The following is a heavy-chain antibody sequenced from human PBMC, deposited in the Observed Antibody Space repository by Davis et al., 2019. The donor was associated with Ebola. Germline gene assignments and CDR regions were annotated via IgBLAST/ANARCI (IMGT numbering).Heavy chain of an antibody. CDR1: GDSISSSSYY. Sequence: PGGSLRLSCTVSGDSISSSSYYWGWIRQPPGKGLEWIGSMYYSGSTYYNPSLKSRVTISVDTSKNQFSLKLSSVTAADTAVYYCARLGIEAVGTSSWYWFDPWGQGTLVTVSS. CDR2: MYYSGST. D-gene: IGHD6-13*01. CDR3: ARLGIEAVGTSSWYWFDP. V-gene: IGHV4-39*01. J-gene: IGHJ5*02.